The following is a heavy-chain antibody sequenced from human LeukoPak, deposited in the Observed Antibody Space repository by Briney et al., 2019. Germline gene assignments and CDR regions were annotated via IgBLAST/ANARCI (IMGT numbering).Heavy chain of an antibody. D-gene: IGHD3-10*01. J-gene: IGHJ6*03. CDR1: GFNFSSYW. CDR2: IKQDGSEQ. Sequence: PGGSLRLSCAASGFNFSSYWMSWVRPAPGKALEWVANIKQDGSEQYYVASVKGRFTISRDNAKNSLYLQMNSLRAEDTAVYYCARTYYGSGSLNYYYYYYMDAWGKGTTVTVSS. CDR3: ARTYYGSGSLNYYYYYYMDA. V-gene: IGHV3-7*01.